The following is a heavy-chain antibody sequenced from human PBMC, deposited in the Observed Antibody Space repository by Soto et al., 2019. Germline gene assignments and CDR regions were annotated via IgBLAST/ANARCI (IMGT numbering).Heavy chain of an antibody. D-gene: IGHD2-21*02. J-gene: IGHJ4*02. Sequence: LVESGGALVYPGGSLRLSCIASGFSFSDYSMNWVRQAPGKGLQWVSYISSSSDKTYYADSVKGRFTVSRDNAKNALFLEMNSLRDDDTATYYCERLPNGSLVTAWGQGTRVTVSS. CDR1: GFSFSDYS. CDR3: ERLPNGSLVTA. V-gene: IGHV3-48*02. CDR2: ISSSSDKT.